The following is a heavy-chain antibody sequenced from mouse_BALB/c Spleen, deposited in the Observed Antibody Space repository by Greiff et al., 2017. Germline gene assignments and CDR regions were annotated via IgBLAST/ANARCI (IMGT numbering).Heavy chain of an antibody. CDR1: GYSFTGYF. V-gene: IGHV1-20*02. Sequence: EVQLQESGPELVKPGASVKISCKASGYSFTGYFMNWVMQSHGKSLEWIGRINPYNGDTFYNQKFKGKATLTVDKSSSTAHMELRSLASEDSAVYYCARSRFGDYGSTSFAYWGQGTLVTVSA. D-gene: IGHD1-1*01. CDR2: INPYNGDT. J-gene: IGHJ3*01. CDR3: ARSRFGDYGSTSFAY.